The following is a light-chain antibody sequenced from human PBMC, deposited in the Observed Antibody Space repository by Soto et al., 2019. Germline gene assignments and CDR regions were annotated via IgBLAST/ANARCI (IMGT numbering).Light chain of an antibody. Sequence: EIVMTQSPATLSVSAGERATLSCRASQSVNSNLAWYQQKPGQAPRLLIYGASTRATGIPARFSGSGSGTEFTLTISGLQSEDFAVYYCQQYGSSPLTFGGGTKVDIK. CDR3: QQYGSSPLT. V-gene: IGKV3-15*01. CDR1: QSVNSN. CDR2: GAS. J-gene: IGKJ4*01.